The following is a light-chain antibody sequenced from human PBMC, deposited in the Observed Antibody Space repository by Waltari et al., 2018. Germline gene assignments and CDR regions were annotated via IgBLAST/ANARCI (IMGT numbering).Light chain of an antibody. V-gene: IGLV1-44*01. CDR3: AAWVDSLYGCF. Sequence: QSVLTQPPSASGTPGQTVSISCSGSSSSIGSNPVSWYQVLPGAAPSLLIHTESQRPSGVPDRFSASRSGTSSSLAISGLQFEDAAEYYCAAWVDSLYGCFFGTGTRVTVL. CDR2: TES. J-gene: IGLJ1*01. CDR1: SSSIGSNP.